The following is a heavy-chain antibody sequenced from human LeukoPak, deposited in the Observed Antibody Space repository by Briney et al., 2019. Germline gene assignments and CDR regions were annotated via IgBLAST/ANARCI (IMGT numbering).Heavy chain of an antibody. CDR1: GGTFSSYA. J-gene: IGHJ5*02. Sequence: SVKVSCKASGGTFSSYAISWVRQAPGQGLEWMGGIIPIFGTANYAQKFQGRVTITTDESTGTAYMELSSLRSEDTAVYYCARGQGYSSPPKNWFDPWGQGTLVTVSS. D-gene: IGHD6-13*01. V-gene: IGHV1-69*05. CDR2: IIPIFGTA. CDR3: ARGQGYSSPPKNWFDP.